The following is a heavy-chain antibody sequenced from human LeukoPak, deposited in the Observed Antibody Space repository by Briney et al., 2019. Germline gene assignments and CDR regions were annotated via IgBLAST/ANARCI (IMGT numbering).Heavy chain of an antibody. CDR1: GYTFTGYY. J-gene: IGHJ4*02. Sequence: GASVKPSCKASGYTFTGYYMHWVRQAPGQGLEWMGWINPNSGGANYAQKFQGRVTMTRDTSISTAYMELSRLRSDDTAVYYCARIPNGESMARGDYWGQGTLVTVPT. V-gene: IGHV1-2*02. CDR3: ARIPNGESMARGDY. CDR2: INPNSGGA. D-gene: IGHD3-10*01.